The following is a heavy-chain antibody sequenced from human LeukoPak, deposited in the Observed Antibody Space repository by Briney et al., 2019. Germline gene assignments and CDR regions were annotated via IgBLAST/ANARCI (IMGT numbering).Heavy chain of an antibody. Sequence: GGSLRLSCTVSGFTFGNYGMSWFRQAPGKGPEWVGFIRNRAYGGTTAYAASVKGRFTISRDDSKSIAYLQVNSLKIEDTAVYFCTRGPGKYYDSTGYYWFDYWGQGTLVTVSS. CDR3: TRGPGKYYDSTGYYWFDY. CDR1: GFTFGNYG. V-gene: IGHV3-49*03. J-gene: IGHJ4*02. D-gene: IGHD3-22*01. CDR2: IRNRAYGGTT.